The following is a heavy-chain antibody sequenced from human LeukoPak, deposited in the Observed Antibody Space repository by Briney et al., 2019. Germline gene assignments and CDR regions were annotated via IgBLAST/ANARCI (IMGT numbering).Heavy chain of an antibody. CDR3: ARELGYGLPDC. CDR1: GYTFTFYY. D-gene: IGHD5-12*01. CDR2: INPNSDGT. J-gene: IGHJ4*02. Sequence: GASVKVSLTASGYTFTFYYMHWVRQPPGQGHEWVGGINPNSDGTNCAQKFQGSVTMTRDTSISTAYMELSRLRCDDTAVYYCARELGYGLPDCWGQGTLVTISS. V-gene: IGHV1-2*02.